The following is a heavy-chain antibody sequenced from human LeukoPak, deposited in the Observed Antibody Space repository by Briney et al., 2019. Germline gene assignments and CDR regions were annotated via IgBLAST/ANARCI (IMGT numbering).Heavy chain of an antibody. Sequence: ASVKVSCKASGYTFTDHYMHWVRQAPGQGLEWMGWINPNSGGTIYAQKFQGRVTMTRDTSISTAFMELSRLRSDDTAVYYCAVITMVRGLIMSLGAFDIWGQGTVVTGSS. CDR3: AVITMVRGLIMSLGAFDI. V-gene: IGHV1-2*02. CDR2: INPNSGGT. J-gene: IGHJ3*02. CDR1: GYTFTDHY. D-gene: IGHD3-10*01.